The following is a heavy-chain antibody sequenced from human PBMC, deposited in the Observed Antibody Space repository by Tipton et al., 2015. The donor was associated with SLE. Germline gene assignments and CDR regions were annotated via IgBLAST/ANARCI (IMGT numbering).Heavy chain of an antibody. D-gene: IGHD2-21*02. CDR2: IYYSGNS. V-gene: IGHV4-39*07. CDR3: AGRGDLVVVTAYLDY. J-gene: IGHJ4*02. Sequence: GLVKPSETLSLTCSVSGDSISSTNYFWGWIRQPPGKGLEWLGIIYYSGNSYFNPSLKSRVTIPLDTSKNQFSLKLSSVTAADTAVYYCAGRGDLVVVTAYLDYWGQGTLVTVSS. CDR1: GDSISSTNYF.